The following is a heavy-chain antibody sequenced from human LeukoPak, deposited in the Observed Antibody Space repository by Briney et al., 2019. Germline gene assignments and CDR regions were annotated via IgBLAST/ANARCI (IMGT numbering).Heavy chain of an antibody. CDR2: INPGGDNT. Sequence: ASVKVSCKASGYTFTKSYIHWVRQAPGQRLEWMGLINPGGDNTDYAQNFQGRLTMTSDTSARTVYMELSSLRSEDTAVFYCTTFDYWGQGTLVTVSS. D-gene: IGHD1-1*01. J-gene: IGHJ4*02. V-gene: IGHV1-46*01. CDR1: GYTFTKSY. CDR3: TTFDY.